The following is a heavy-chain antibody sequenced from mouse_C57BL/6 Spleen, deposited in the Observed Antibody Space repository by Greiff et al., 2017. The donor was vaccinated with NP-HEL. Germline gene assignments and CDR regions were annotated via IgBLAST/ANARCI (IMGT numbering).Heavy chain of an antibody. CDR2: INPSNGGT. Sequence: QVQLQQPGTELVKPGASVKLSCKASGYTFTSYWMHWVKQRPGQGLEWIGNINPSNGGTNYNEKFKSKATLTVDKSSSTAYMQLSSLTSEDSAVYDCARSDYTHYYAMDYWGRGTSVTVSS. D-gene: IGHD2-12*01. CDR3: ARSDYTHYYAMDY. CDR1: GYTFTSYW. J-gene: IGHJ4*01. V-gene: IGHV1-53*01.